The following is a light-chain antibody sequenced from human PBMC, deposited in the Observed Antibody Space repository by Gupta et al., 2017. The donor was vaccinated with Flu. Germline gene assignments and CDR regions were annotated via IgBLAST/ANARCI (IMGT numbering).Light chain of an antibody. CDR1: QSIAVNN. Sequence: EIVMTQSPATLSVSPGERATLFCRASQSIAVNNLAWYQQKPGQAPRLLIYGASVRATGVPARFSGSGYGREFTLTISSRQSEDFAVYYCQQYNNWPPLTFGGGTKVEIK. CDR2: GAS. CDR3: QQYNNWPPLT. V-gene: IGKV3-15*01. J-gene: IGKJ4*01.